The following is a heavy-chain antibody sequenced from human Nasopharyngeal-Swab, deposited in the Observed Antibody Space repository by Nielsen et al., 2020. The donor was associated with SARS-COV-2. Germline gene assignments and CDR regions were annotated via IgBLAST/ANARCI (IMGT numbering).Heavy chain of an antibody. J-gene: IGHJ6*03. D-gene: IGHD5-12*01. CDR3: ARGSAQYSGYDIGHYYYYYMDV. Sequence: RQAPGKGLEWIGYIYHSGSTYYNPSLKCRVTISVDRSKNQFSLKLSSVTAADTAVYYCARGSAQYSGYDIGHYYYYYMDVWGKGTTVTVSS. V-gene: IGHV4-30-2*01. CDR2: IYHSGST.